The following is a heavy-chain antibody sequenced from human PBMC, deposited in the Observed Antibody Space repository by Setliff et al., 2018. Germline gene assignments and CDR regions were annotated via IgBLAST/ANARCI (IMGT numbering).Heavy chain of an antibody. D-gene: IGHD5-12*01. Sequence: SETLSLTCAVSGGSISSPNWWNWVRQPPGKGLEWIGSIYHSGSTYYNPSLKGRVTISVDTSKNQFSLKLSSVTAADTAVYYCARDGGGYSGYAAEGAFDIWGQGTMVTVSS. CDR1: GGSISSPNW. V-gene: IGHV4-4*02. CDR3: ARDGGGYSGYAAEGAFDI. J-gene: IGHJ3*02. CDR2: IYHSGST.